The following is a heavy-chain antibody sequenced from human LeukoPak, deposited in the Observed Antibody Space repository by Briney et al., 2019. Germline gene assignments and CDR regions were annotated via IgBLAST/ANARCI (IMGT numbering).Heavy chain of an antibody. J-gene: IGHJ3*02. CDR1: GGSISSYY. CDR2: INTSGST. Sequence: SETLSLTCTVSGGSISSYYWSWIRQPAGKGLEWIGRINTSGSTNYNPSLKSRVTMSVDTSKNQFSLKLSSVTAADTAVYYRARDSGVVVPAAIGASDAFDIWGQGTMVTVSS. D-gene: IGHD2-2*02. V-gene: IGHV4-4*07. CDR3: ARDSGVVVPAAIGASDAFDI.